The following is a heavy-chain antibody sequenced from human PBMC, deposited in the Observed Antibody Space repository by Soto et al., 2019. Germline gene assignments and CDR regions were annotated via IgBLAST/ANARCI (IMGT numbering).Heavy chain of an antibody. CDR2: IYSGGST. CDR3: ARDHYGDYVAGMDV. D-gene: IGHD4-17*01. CDR1: GFTVSSNY. Sequence: EVQLVESGGGLIQPGGSLRLSCAASGFTVSSNYMSWVRQAPGKGLEWVSVIYSGGSTYYADSVKGRFTISRDNSKNTLYLQMNSLRAEDTAVYYCARDHYGDYVAGMDVWGQGTTVTVSS. J-gene: IGHJ6*02. V-gene: IGHV3-53*01.